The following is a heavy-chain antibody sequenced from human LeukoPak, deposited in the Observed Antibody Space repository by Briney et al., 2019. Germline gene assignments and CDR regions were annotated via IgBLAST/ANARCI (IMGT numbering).Heavy chain of an antibody. CDR2: IYYSGST. J-gene: IGHJ5*02. Sequence: PSETLSLTCTVSGGSISSYYWSWIRQPPGKGLEWIGYIYYSGSTNYNPSLKSRVTISVDTSKNQFSLKLSSVTAADTAVYYCARDRVDTDGFGWFDPWGQGALVTVSS. D-gene: IGHD5-18*01. CDR3: ARDRVDTDGFGWFDP. CDR1: GGSISSYY. V-gene: IGHV4-59*01.